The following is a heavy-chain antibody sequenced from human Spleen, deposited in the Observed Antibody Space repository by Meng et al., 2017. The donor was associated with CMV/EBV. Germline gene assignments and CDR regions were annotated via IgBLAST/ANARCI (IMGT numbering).Heavy chain of an antibody. CDR2: IYWDGDK. Sequence: SGFSLSTSGVGVGWIRQPPGKALEWLAVIYWDGDKRYSPSLKSRLTITTDTSKNQVVLRMTNMAPEDTATFYCARSSAEMATVKFDYWGQGTLVTVSS. J-gene: IGHJ4*02. CDR3: ARSSAEMATVKFDY. CDR1: GFSLSTSGVG. V-gene: IGHV2-5*02. D-gene: IGHD5-24*01.